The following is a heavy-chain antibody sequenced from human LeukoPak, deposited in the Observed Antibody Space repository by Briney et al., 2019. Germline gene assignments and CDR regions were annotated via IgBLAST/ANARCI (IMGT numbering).Heavy chain of an antibody. Sequence: GGSLRLSCAASGFTFSDSYMTWVRQVPGKGMEWVAYISGSGHDINYSDSVKGRFTISRDNAKNSLYLQMISLTAEDTAVYYLTTDPRHFGSLGQGTLVTVSS. CDR2: ISGSGHDI. J-gene: IGHJ5*02. D-gene: IGHD3-9*01. CDR1: GFTFSDSY. V-gene: IGHV3-11*04. CDR3: TTDPRHFGS.